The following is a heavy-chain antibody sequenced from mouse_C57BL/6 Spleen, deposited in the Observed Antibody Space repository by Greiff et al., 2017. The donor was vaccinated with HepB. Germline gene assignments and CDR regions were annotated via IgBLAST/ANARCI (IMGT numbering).Heavy chain of an antibody. CDR1: GYTFTSYW. CDR3: ARNLLLHWYFDV. V-gene: IGHV1-59*01. Sequence: QVQLQQPGAELVRPGTSVKLSCKASGYTFTSYWMHWVKQRPGQGLEWIGVIDPSDSYTNYNQKFKGKATLTVDTSSSTAYMQLSSLTSEDSAVYYCARNLLLHWYFDVWGTGTTVTVSS. J-gene: IGHJ1*03. CDR2: IDPSDSYT. D-gene: IGHD1-1*01.